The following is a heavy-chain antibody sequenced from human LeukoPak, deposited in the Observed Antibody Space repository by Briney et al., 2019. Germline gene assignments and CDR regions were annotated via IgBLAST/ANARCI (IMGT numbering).Heavy chain of an antibody. CDR1: GYTFTSYG. CDR3: ARAHGVHYDFWSGYYTR. D-gene: IGHD3-3*01. V-gene: IGHV1-18*01. CDR2: ISGYNGNT. Sequence: ASVKVSCKTSGYTFTSYGISWVRQAPGQGLEWMGWISGYNGNTNYAQKFQGRVTMTTDTSTSTAYMELRSLRSDDTAVYYCARAHGVHYDFWSGYYTRWGQGTLVTVSS. J-gene: IGHJ4*02.